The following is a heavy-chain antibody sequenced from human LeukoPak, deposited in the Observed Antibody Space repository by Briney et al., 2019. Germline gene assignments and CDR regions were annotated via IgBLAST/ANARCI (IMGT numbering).Heavy chain of an antibody. J-gene: IGHJ6*02. CDR2: ISSSSSYI. CDR3: VRGMDV. Sequence: GGSLRLSCAASGFTLSSYSMIWVRQAPGKGLEWVSFISSSSSYISYADSGKGRFTISRDDAKNSLYLQRNSLRVEDTALYYGVRGMDVGGQGTTVTVSS. CDR1: GFTLSSYS. V-gene: IGHV3-21*01.